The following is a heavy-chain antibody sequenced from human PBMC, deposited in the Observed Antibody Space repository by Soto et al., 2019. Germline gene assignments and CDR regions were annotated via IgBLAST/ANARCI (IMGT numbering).Heavy chain of an antibody. J-gene: IGHJ3*01. CDR2: LYDVDGS. V-gene: IGHV3-53*01. CDR3: ATWHEREHAYDV. Sequence: DVQLVESGGGLIQPGESLRLSCAVFGLTISGKKYVAWVRQAPGKGLEWVSGLYDVDGSFYADSVRGRFTTSSDSSKTTVYLQMNDLRPDDTAVYYCATWHEREHAYDVWGQGTTVTVSS. CDR1: GLTISGKKY. D-gene: IGHD1-1*01.